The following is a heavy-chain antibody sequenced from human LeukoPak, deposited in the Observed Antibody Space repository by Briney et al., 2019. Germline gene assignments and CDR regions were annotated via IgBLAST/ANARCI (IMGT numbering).Heavy chain of an antibody. D-gene: IGHD4-17*01. J-gene: IGHJ4*02. CDR2: MNPNSGNT. CDR3: ARRGNYGDYENY. V-gene: IGHV1-8*01. Sequence: ASVKVSCKASGYTFTSYDINWVRQATGQGLEWMGWMNPNSGNTGYAQKLQGRVTMTTDTSTSTAYMELRSLRSDDTAVYYCARRGNYGDYENYWGQGTLVTVSS. CDR1: GYTFTSYD.